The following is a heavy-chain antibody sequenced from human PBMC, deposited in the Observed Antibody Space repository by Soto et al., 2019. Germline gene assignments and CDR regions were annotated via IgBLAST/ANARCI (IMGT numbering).Heavy chain of an antibody. J-gene: IGHJ6*02. D-gene: IGHD3-3*01. V-gene: IGHV1-8*01. CDR1: GYPFTNYD. CDR3: ARDQGITTFGVYSMYYFGMDV. CDR2: IHPDNNQH. Sequence: ASVKVSCKTSGYPFTNYDIHWVRQATGQGLEWMGWIHPDNNQHIYTQNFRGRVSLTTDTSTSTTYMELSSLTSDDTAVYYCARDQGITTFGVYSMYYFGMDVWGQGTTVTVSS.